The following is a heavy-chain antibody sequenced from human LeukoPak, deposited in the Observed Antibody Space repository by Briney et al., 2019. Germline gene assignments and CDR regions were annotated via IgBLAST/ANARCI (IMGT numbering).Heavy chain of an antibody. Sequence: GGSLRLSCAASGFTFSSYSMNWVRQAPGKGLEWVSYISSSSKTIYYADSVKGRFTMSRDNAKNSLYLQMDSLRDEDTAVYYCARGKEKWLDHFDYWGQGSLVTVSS. J-gene: IGHJ4*02. V-gene: IGHV3-48*02. CDR1: GFTFSSYS. D-gene: IGHD6-19*01. CDR2: ISSSSKTI. CDR3: ARGKEKWLDHFDY.